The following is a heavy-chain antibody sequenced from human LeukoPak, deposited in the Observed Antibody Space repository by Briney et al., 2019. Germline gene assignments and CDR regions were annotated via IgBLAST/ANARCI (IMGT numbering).Heavy chain of an antibody. CDR2: INHSGRT. V-gene: IGHV4-34*01. Sequence: PSETLSLTCTVAGGSISSHYWSWIRQPPGKGLEWIGEINHSGRTNYNPSLKRRVTISVDTSKNQFSLKLSSVTAADTAVYYCARGRVVLRYFDWFNWFDPWGQGTLVTVSS. J-gene: IGHJ5*02. CDR1: GGSISSHY. D-gene: IGHD3-9*01. CDR3: ARGRVVLRYFDWFNWFDP.